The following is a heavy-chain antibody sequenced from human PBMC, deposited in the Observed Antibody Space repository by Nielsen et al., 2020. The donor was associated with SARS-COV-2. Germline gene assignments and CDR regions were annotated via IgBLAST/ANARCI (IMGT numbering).Heavy chain of an antibody. D-gene: IGHD2-21*02. CDR3: ARVLVTAHYYYYYYGMDV. CDR2: INTNTGNP. V-gene: IGHV7-4-1*02. J-gene: IGHJ6*02. Sequence: ASVKVSCKASGYTFTSYYMHWVRQAPGQGLEWMGWINTNTGNPTYAQGFTGRFVFSLDTSVSTAYLQISSLKAEDTAVYYCARVLVTAHYYYYYYGMDVWGQGTTVTVSS. CDR1: GYTFTSYY.